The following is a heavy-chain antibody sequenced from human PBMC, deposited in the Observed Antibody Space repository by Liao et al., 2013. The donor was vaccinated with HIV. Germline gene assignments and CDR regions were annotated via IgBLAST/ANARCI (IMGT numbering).Heavy chain of an antibody. V-gene: IGHV4-39*07. CDR1: GGSVSSSSYY. D-gene: IGHD3-3*01. CDR2: MYYSGST. CDR3: AREGARDFWSGYYSLGDDGFDI. J-gene: IGHJ3*02. Sequence: QLHLQESGPGLVKPSETLSLTCTVSGGSVSSSSYYWGWIRQPPGKGLEWIGNMYYSGSTYYNPSLKSRVTISGDTSKNQFSLKLSSVTAADTAVYYCAREGARDFWSGYYSLGDDGFDIWGQGTLVTVSS.